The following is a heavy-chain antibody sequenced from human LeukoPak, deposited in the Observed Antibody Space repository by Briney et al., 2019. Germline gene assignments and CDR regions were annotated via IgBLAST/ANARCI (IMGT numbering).Heavy chain of an antibody. D-gene: IGHD4-17*01. CDR1: GGSISSGSYY. CDR2: IYTSGST. Sequence: SQTLSLTCTVSGGSISSGSYYWSWIRQPAGKGREWIGRIYTSGSTNYNPSLKGRVTISVDTSKNQFSLKLSSVTAADTAVYYCARGLYGDYVFDYWGQGTLVTVSS. V-gene: IGHV4-61*02. CDR3: ARGLYGDYVFDY. J-gene: IGHJ4*02.